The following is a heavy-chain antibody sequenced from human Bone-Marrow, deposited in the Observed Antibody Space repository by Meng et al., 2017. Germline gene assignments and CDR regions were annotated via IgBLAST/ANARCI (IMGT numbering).Heavy chain of an antibody. D-gene: IGHD1-26*01. J-gene: IGHJ4*02. CDR2: ISGSGGST. CDR1: GFTFSSYS. V-gene: IGHV3-23*01. Sequence: GESLKISCAASGFTFSSYSMNWVRQAPGKGLEWVSAISGSGGSTYYADSVKGRFTISRDNSKNTLYLQMNSLRAEDTAVYYCAKVRWELPLFDWGQGTLVTVSS. CDR3: AKVRWELPLFD.